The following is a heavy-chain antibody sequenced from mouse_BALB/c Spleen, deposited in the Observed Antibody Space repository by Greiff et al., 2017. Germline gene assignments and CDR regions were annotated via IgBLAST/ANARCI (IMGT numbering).Heavy chain of an antibody. Sequence: EVKVEESGGGLVKPGGSLKLSCAASGFTFSSYAMSWVRQSPEKRLEWVAEISSGGSYTYYPDTVTGRFTISRDNAKNTLYLEMSSLRSEDTAMYYCARDYGKLYAMDYWGQGTSVTVSS. V-gene: IGHV5-9-4*01. CDR3: ARDYGKLYAMDY. CDR2: ISSGGSYT. D-gene: IGHD2-1*01. CDR1: GFTFSSYA. J-gene: IGHJ4*01.